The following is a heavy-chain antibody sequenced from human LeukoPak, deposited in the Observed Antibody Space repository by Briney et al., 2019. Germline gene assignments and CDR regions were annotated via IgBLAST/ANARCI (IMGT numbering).Heavy chain of an antibody. D-gene: IGHD5-12*01. CDR3: ARDVPKVVASDAFDI. J-gene: IGHJ3*02. CDR1: GFTFTSYW. V-gene: IGHV3-7*01. Sequence: GGSLRLSCAASGFTFTSYWMSWVRQAPGKGLEWVANIKEDGSDKYYVDSVKGRFTISRDNAKNSLYLQMNSLRAEDTAVYYCARDVPKVVASDAFDIWGQGTMVTVSS. CDR2: IKEDGSDK.